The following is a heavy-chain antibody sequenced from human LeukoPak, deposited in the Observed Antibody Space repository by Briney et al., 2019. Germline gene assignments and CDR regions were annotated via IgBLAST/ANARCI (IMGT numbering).Heavy chain of an antibody. CDR1: GFTFSSYG. D-gene: IGHD6-6*01. J-gene: IGHJ5*02. Sequence: GGSLRLSCAASGFTFSSYGMHWVRQAPGKGLEWVAFIRYDGSDKYYADSVKGRFTISRDNSKNTLYLQMNSLRAEDTAVYYCARALPYSSSENWFDPWGQGTLVTVSS. V-gene: IGHV3-30*02. CDR2: IRYDGSDK. CDR3: ARALPYSSSENWFDP.